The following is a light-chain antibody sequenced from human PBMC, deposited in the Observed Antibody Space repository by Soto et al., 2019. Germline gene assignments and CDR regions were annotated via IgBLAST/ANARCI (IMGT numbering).Light chain of an antibody. J-gene: IGKJ1*01. Sequence: DIQMTQSPSSLSASVGDRVTITCRASQSIRNDLNCYQQRPGKAAKLLMYTTSNLERGVPSRFSGSGSGTDFTLTINNLQPEDFGTYFCQQGFSRPRTFGLGTKVDIK. V-gene: IGKV1-39*01. CDR2: TTS. CDR3: QQGFSRPRT. CDR1: QSIRND.